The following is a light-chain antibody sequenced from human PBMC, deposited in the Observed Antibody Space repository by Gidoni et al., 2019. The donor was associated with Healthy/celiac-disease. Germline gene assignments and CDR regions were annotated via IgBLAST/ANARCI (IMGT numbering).Light chain of an antibody. Sequence: QSVLTQPHSVSEAPGQRVTISCTGSSSNIGAGYDVHWYQQLPGTAPKLLIYGNSNRPSGVPDRFSGSKSGTSASLAITGLQAEDEADYYCQSYDSSLSGSVFGGGTKLTVL. V-gene: IGLV1-40*01. J-gene: IGLJ2*01. CDR1: SSNIGAGYD. CDR3: QSYDSSLSGSV. CDR2: GNS.